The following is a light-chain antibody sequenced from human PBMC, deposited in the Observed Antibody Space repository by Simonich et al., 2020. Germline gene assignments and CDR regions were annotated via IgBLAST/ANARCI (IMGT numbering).Light chain of an antibody. J-gene: IGKJ4*01. CDR3: MQSIQLPLT. Sequence: DIVMTQTPLSLSVTPGQPASISCKSSQSLLHSAGKTYLYWYLQKPGQSPQHLIYEGSTRISEVQDRFSGSGSGTDFTLKISRVEAEDVGVYYCMQSIQLPLTFGGGTKVEIK. CDR1: QSLLHSAGKTY. V-gene: IGKV2D-29*02. CDR2: EGS.